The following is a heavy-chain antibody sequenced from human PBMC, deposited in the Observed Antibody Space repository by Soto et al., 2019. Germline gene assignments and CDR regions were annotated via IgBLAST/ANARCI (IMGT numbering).Heavy chain of an antibody. V-gene: IGHV3-48*02. CDR1: GFTFSSNS. J-gene: IGHJ6*02. CDR3: ARPEYSSSSYGMDV. Sequence: GGSLRLSCAASGFTFSSNSMNWVRQAPGKGLEWVSYISSSSSTIYYADSVKGRFTISRDNAKNSLYLQMNSLRDEDTAVYYCARPEYSSSSYGMDVWGQGTTVTVSS. D-gene: IGHD6-6*01. CDR2: ISSSSSTI.